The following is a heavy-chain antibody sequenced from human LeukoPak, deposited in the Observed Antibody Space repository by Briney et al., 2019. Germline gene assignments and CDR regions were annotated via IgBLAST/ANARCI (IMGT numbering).Heavy chain of an antibody. CDR3: ARGGGKWYSDY. Sequence: ASVKVSCKASGYAFTSYGISWVRQAPGQGLEWMGWINAYNGNTNYTQMLQDRVTMTTDTSTSTAYMELRSLRSDDTAVYYCARGGGKWYSDYWGQGTLVTVSS. D-gene: IGHD1-1*01. CDR2: INAYNGNT. V-gene: IGHV1-18*01. CDR1: GYAFTSYG. J-gene: IGHJ4*02.